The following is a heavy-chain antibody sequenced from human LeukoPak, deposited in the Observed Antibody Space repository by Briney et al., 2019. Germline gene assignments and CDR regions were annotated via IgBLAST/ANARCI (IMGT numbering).Heavy chain of an antibody. J-gene: IGHJ4*02. V-gene: IGHV3-23*01. CDR2: ISGSGGST. D-gene: IGHD5-12*01. Sequence: GGSLRLSCAASGFTFSSYAMSWVRQAPGKGLEWVSAISGSGGSTYYADSVKGRFTISRDNSNNTLYLQMNSLRAEDTAVYYCALIVATMGNFDYWGQGTLVTVSS. CDR3: ALIVATMGNFDY. CDR1: GFTFSSYA.